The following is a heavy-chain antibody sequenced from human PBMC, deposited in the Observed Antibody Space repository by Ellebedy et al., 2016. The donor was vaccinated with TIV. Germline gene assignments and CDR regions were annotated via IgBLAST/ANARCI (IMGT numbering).Heavy chain of an antibody. CDR3: ARGRFPVSLENYFDP. CDR1: GGSISTFY. D-gene: IGHD3-3*01. J-gene: IGHJ5*02. CDR2: IAYNGIT. V-gene: IGHV4-59*01. Sequence: MPGGSLRLSCTVSGGSISTFYWSRIRQPPGKGLEWIGYIAYNGITSYNPSLRSRVTISLDKSRNQFSLKVTSVTAADTAMYFCARGRFPVSLENYFDPWGQGSLVSVSS.